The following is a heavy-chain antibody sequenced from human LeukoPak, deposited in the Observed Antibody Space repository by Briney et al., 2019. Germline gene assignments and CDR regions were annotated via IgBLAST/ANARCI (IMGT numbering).Heavy chain of an antibody. V-gene: IGHV1-2*02. Sequence: GAVKDSSETSGNSFSGYFMQWVRQAPGQGLEWMGWVNPNSGDTNYAQKFQGRVTMTRDTSISTAYMELSRLRSDDAAVYYCARRFYYAMDVWGRGTTVTVSS. CDR2: VNPNSGDT. CDR3: ARRFYYAMDV. J-gene: IGHJ6*02. D-gene: IGHD3-16*01. CDR1: GNSFSGYF.